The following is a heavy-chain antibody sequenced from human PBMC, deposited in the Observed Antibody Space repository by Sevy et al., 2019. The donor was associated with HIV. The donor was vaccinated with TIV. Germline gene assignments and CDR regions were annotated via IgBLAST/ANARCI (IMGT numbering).Heavy chain of an antibody. CDR3: ARAWIQLWGPFDY. CDR1: GYSISSGYY. CDR2: IYHSGST. V-gene: IGHV4-38-2*02. J-gene: IGHJ4*02. Sequence: SETLSLTCTVSGYSISSGYYWGWIRQPPGKGLEWIGSIYHSGSTYYNPSLKSRVTISVGTSKNQFSLKLSSVTAADTAVYYCARAWIQLWGPFDYWGQGTLVTVSS. D-gene: IGHD5-18*01.